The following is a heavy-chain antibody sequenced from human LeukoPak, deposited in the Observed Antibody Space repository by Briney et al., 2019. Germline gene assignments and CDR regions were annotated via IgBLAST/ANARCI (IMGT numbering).Heavy chain of an antibody. CDR3: ARDRERWLQWESLY. CDR1: GYTFTSYG. CDR2: ISAYNGNT. D-gene: IGHD5-24*01. V-gene: IGHV1-18*01. J-gene: IGHJ4*02. Sequence: GASVKVSCKASGYTFTSYGISWVRQAPGQGLEWMGWISAYNGNTNYAQKLQGRVTMTTDTSTSTAYMELRSLRSDDTAVYYCARDRERWLQWESLYWGQGALVTVSS.